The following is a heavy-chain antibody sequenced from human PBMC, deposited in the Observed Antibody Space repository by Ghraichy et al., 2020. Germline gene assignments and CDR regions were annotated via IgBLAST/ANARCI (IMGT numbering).Heavy chain of an antibody. J-gene: IGHJ3*02. CDR2: IYYSGST. D-gene: IGHD5-24*01. V-gene: IGHV4-39*07. CDR3: ARDFLEMATISSAFDI. CDR1: GGSISSSSYY. Sequence: SETLSLTCTVSGGSISSSSYYWGWIRQPPGKGLEWIGSIYYSGSTYYNPSLKSRVTISVDTSKNQFSLKLSSVTAADTAVYYCARDFLEMATISSAFDIWGQGTMVTVSS.